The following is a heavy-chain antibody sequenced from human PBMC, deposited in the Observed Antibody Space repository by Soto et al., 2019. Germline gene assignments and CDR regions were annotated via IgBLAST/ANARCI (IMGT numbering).Heavy chain of an antibody. Sequence: SQTLSLTCAISGDSVSINSAGWNLIRQSPSRGLEWLGRTYYRSKWYNDYAVSVKSRITINPDTSKNQFSLQLNSVTPEDTAVYYCAREMKSGYDEDAFDIWGQGTMVTVSS. CDR1: GDSVSINSAG. V-gene: IGHV6-1*01. J-gene: IGHJ3*02. CDR3: AREMKSGYDEDAFDI. CDR2: TYYRSKWYN. D-gene: IGHD5-12*01.